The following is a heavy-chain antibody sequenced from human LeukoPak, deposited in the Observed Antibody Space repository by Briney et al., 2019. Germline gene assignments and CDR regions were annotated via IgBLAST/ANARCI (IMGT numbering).Heavy chain of an antibody. Sequence: GGSLRLSCAVSGITLSNYGMSWVRQAPGKGLEWVAGISDSGGSTKYADSVRGRFTIARDNRKNTLYLQMNSLRAEDTAVYFCAKRGVVIRVILVGFHKEAYYFESWGQGALVTVSS. J-gene: IGHJ4*02. CDR1: GITLSNYG. D-gene: IGHD3/OR15-3a*01. CDR3: AKRGVVIRVILVGFHKEAYYFES. V-gene: IGHV3-23*01. CDR2: ISDSGGST.